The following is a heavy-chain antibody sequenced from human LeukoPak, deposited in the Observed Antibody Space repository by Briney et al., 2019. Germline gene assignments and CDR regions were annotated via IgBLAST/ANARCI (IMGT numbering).Heavy chain of an antibody. CDR3: ARARRDGYNFYYYGMDV. D-gene: IGHD5-24*01. CDR2: IYYSGST. J-gene: IGHJ6*02. V-gene: IGHV4-59*01. Sequence: PSETLSLTCTVSGGSISSYYWSWIRQPPGKGLEWIGYIYYSGSTNYNPSLKSRVTISVDTSKNQFSLKLSSVTAADTAVYYCARARRDGYNFYYYGMDVWGQGTMVTVSS. CDR1: GGSISSYY.